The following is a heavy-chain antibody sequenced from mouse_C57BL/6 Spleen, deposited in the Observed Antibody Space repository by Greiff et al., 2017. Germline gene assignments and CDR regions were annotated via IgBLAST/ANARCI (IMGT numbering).Heavy chain of an antibody. V-gene: IGHV1-50*01. J-gene: IGHJ2*01. CDR1: GYTFTSYW. CDR2: IDPSDSYT. Sequence: VQLQQPGAELVKPGASVKLSCKASGYTFTSYWMQWVKQRPGQGLEWIGEIDPSDSYTNYNQKFKGKATLTVDTSSSTAYMQLSSLTSEDSAVYYCARSTVVDRYYFDYWGQGTTLTVSS. D-gene: IGHD1-1*01. CDR3: ARSTVVDRYYFDY.